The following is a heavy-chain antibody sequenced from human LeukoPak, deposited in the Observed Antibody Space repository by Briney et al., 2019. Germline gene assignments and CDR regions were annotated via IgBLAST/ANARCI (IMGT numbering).Heavy chain of an antibody. V-gene: IGHV3-30-3*01. J-gene: IGHJ4*02. CDR2: ISYDGSNK. CDR3: AKDLGESAATTDY. D-gene: IGHD1-1*01. CDR1: GFTFSSYA. Sequence: PGGSLRLSCAASGFTFSSYAMHWVRQAPGKGLEWVAVISYDGSNKYYADSVKGRFTNSRDNSKNTLYLQMNSLRAEDTAVYYCAKDLGESAATTDYWGQGTLVTVSS.